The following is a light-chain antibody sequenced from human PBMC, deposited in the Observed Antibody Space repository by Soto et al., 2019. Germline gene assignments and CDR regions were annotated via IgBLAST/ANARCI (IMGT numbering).Light chain of an antibody. Sequence: EVVLTHSPVTLSLSPGERATLSCRASQSFRGLLAWYQQKPGQAPRLLIYDAYNRATGIPPRFSGSGSGTDFTLTISSLEPEDSAVYYCQQRSNWPPITFGQGTRLEIK. J-gene: IGKJ5*01. CDR2: DAY. CDR3: QQRSNWPPIT. V-gene: IGKV3-11*01. CDR1: QSFRGL.